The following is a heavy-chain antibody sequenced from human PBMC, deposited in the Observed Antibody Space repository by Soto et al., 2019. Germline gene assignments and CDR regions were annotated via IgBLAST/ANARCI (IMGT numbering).Heavy chain of an antibody. Sequence: SETLSLTCTVAGGSISSAAYYWSWIRQHPGKGLEWIGYISHSGSTYYNPSLKSRVIISVDTSKNQFSLSLTSVTAADTAVYYCAKDGRPQLHWGQGTLVTVSS. CDR2: ISHSGST. J-gene: IGHJ4*02. CDR1: GGSISSAAYY. V-gene: IGHV4-31*03. CDR3: AKDGRPQLH.